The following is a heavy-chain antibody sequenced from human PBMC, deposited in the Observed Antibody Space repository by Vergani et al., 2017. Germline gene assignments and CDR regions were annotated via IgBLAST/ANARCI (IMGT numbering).Heavy chain of an antibody. CDR2: INPNSGGT. D-gene: IGHD3-22*01. J-gene: IGHJ3*02. CDR1: GYTFTGYY. V-gene: IGHV1-2*02. CDR3: AREGDYDSSSAAAFDI. Sequence: QVQLVQSGAEVKKPGASVKVSCKASGYTFTGYYMHWVRQAPGQGLEWMGWINPNSGGTNYAQKFQGRVTMTRDTSISTAYMELSRLRSDDTAVYYCAREGDYDSSSAAAFDIWGQGTMVTVSS.